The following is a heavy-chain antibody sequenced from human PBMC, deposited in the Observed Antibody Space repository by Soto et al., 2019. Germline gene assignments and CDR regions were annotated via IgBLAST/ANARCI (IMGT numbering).Heavy chain of an antibody. D-gene: IGHD6-6*01. CDR2: INANNGGT. CDR3: ARENEYSSSSADY. Sequence: ASVKVSCKASGYTFTGYYMHWVRQAPGQGLEWMGWINANNGGTNYAQKFQGRVTMTTDTSTSTAYMELRSLRSDDTAVYYCARENEYSSSSADYWGQGTLVTVSS. CDR1: GYTFTGYY. V-gene: IGHV1-2*02. J-gene: IGHJ4*02.